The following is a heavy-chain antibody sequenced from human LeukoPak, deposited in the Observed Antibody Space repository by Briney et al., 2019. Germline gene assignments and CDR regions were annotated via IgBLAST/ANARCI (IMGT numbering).Heavy chain of an antibody. CDR2: IKQGGSEK. D-gene: IGHD2-2*01. V-gene: IGHV3-7*03. J-gene: IGHJ6*02. CDR1: GFTFSGYW. Sequence: PGGSLRLSCAASGFTFSGYWMSWVRQAPGKGLEWVSNIKQGGSEKYYVDSVKGRFTISRDNAKNSMYPQMNSLRAEDTAVYYCARECSTTSCYVDRYYYYGMDVWGQGTTVTVSS. CDR3: ARECSTTSCYVDRYYYYGMDV.